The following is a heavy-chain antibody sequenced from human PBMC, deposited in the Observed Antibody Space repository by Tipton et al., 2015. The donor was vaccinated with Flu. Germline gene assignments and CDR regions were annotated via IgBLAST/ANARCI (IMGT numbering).Heavy chain of an antibody. CDR1: GLSVSDNY. Sequence: GSLRLSCEASGLSVSDNYMTWVRQAPGKGLEWISVIYRGGTTYVADSVKGRCTISRDNSKNTLYLQWNSQTTEDTAVYYCATLGNSGTDGFDIWGQGTMVTISS. CDR3: ATLGNSGTDGFDI. V-gene: IGHV3-66*02. D-gene: IGHD5-12*01. CDR2: IYRGGTT. J-gene: IGHJ3*02.